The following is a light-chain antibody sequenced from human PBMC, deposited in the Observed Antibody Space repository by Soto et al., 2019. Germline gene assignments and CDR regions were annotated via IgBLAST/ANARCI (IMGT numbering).Light chain of an antibody. CDR3: QKSNSAPFP. CDR1: QSVSSSY. V-gene: IGKV3D-7*01. J-gene: IGKJ3*01. CDR2: GAS. Sequence: SAGTVSLSQGERATLSCRASQSVSSSYLAWYQQKPGQAPRLLIYGASTRATGIPARFSGSGSGTDFTLTIISLQPEDVATYYSQKSNSAPFPFGPGTKVAI.